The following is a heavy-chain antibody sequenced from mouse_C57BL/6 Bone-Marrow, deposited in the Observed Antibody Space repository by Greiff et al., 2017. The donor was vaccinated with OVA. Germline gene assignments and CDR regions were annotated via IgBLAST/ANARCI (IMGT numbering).Heavy chain of an antibody. J-gene: IGHJ2*01. Sequence: EVQRVESGGDLVKPGGSLKLSCAASGFTFSSYGMSWVRQTPDKRLEWVATISSGGSYTYYPDSVKGRFTISRDNAKNTLYLQMSSLKAEDTAMYYCARQVPTIVTYYFDYWGQGTTLTVSS. V-gene: IGHV5-6*01. CDR3: ARQVPTIVTYYFDY. CDR1: GFTFSSYG. CDR2: ISSGGSYT. D-gene: IGHD2-5*01.